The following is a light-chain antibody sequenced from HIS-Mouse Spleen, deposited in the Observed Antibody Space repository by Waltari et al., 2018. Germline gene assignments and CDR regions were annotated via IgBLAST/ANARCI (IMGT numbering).Light chain of an antibody. CDR1: SRDVGGYNH. Sequence: QSALTQPASVSGSPGQSITISCTGTSRDVGGYNHVSCYQQHPGKAPKLMIYDVSNRPSGVSNRFSGSKSGNTASLTISGLQAEDEADYYCSSYTSSSTLVFGGGTKLTVL. CDR3: SSYTSSSTLV. CDR2: DVS. J-gene: IGLJ2*01. V-gene: IGLV2-14*03.